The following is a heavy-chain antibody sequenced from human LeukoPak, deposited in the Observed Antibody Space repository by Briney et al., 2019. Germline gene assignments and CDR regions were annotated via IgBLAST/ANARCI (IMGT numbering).Heavy chain of an antibody. CDR1: NGSFSSSTYY. J-gene: IGHJ4*02. Sequence: PSETLSLTCTVSNGSFSSSTYYWGWIRQPPGKGLEWFGRIYYSESTYYNPSLKSRVTISMDTSKGQFSLKLRSVTAADTAVYYCARLAYNGDYVSQWGQGTLVTVSS. V-gene: IGHV4-39*01. CDR3: ARLAYNGDYVSQ. CDR2: IYYSEST. D-gene: IGHD4-17*01.